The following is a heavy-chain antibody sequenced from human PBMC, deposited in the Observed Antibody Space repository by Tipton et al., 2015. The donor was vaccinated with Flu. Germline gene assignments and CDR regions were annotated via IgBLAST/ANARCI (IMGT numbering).Heavy chain of an antibody. J-gene: IGHJ3*02. V-gene: IGHV4-39*01. CDR3: ARRLVRGVIILEDAFDI. CDR1: GGSISSSSYY. CDR2: IYYSGST. D-gene: IGHD3-10*01. Sequence: LSLTCTVSGGSISSSSYYWGWIRQPPGKGLEWIGSIYYSGSTYYNPSLKSRVTISVDTSKNQFSLKLSSVTAADTAVYYCARRLVRGVIILEDAFDIWGQGTMVTVSS.